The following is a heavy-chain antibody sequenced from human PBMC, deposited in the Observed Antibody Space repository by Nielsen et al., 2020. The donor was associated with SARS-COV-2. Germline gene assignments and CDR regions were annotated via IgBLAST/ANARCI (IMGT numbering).Heavy chain of an antibody. V-gene: IGHV1-46*01. J-gene: IGHJ4*02. CDR2: INPTNGGT. CDR3: ARDSSGTYRRVDY. D-gene: IGHD3-22*01. CDR1: AYTLTELS. Sequence: ASVKVSCKVSAYTLTELSMHWVRQAPGQGLEWMGLINPTNGGTTYAQKFLGTVTMTRDTSTSTVFMELSSLRSDDTAVYYCARDSSGTYRRVDYWGQGTLVTVSS.